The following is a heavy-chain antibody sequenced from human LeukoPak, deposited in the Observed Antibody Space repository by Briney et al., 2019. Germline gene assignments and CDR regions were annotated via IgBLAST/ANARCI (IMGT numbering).Heavy chain of an antibody. D-gene: IGHD5-24*01. CDR3: ARDTVREMGDY. Sequence: SQTLSLTCAISGDSVSSSSSAWNWLRQSPSRGLEWLGRAYYRSKWYNDYAVSVKSRIAINPDTSKNQFSLQLNSVTPEDTAVYYCARDTVREMGDYWGQGTLVTVSS. CDR2: AYYRSKWYN. V-gene: IGHV6-1*01. J-gene: IGHJ4*02. CDR1: GDSVSSSSSA.